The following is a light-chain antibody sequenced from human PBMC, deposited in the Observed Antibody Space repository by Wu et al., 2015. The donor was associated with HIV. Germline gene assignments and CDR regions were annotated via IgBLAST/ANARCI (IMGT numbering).Light chain of an antibody. CDR1: QSVNKY. CDR3: QQYDNWPPWT. CDR2: DAS. Sequence: EIVLTQSPATLSLSPGERATLSCRASQSVNKYLAWYQQKPGQAPRLLIYDASNRATGIPARFSGSGSGTEFTLTISNMQSEDFALYYCQQYDNWPPWTFGQGTKGG. J-gene: IGKJ1*01. V-gene: IGKV3-11*01.